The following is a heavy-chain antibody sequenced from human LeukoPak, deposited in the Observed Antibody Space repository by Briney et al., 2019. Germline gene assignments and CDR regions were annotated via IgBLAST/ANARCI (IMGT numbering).Heavy chain of an antibody. J-gene: IGHJ5*02. CDR2: IYHSGST. CDR3: ARHHSWRVTDWFDP. D-gene: IGHD6-19*01. V-gene: IGHV4-38-2*02. CDR1: GYSISSGYY. Sequence: SETLSLTCIVSGYSISSGYYWGWIRQPPGKGLEWVGSIYHSGSTNYNPSLKSRVTISVDTSKNQFSLKLSSVTAADTAVYYCARHHSWRVTDWFDPWGQGTLVTVSS.